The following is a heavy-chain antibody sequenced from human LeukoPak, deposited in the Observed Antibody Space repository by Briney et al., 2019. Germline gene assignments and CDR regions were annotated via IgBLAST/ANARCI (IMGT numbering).Heavy chain of an antibody. CDR2: INHSGST. CDR1: GGSFSGYY. V-gene: IGHV4-34*01. D-gene: IGHD6-19*01. J-gene: IGHJ6*03. Sequence: PSETLSLTCAVYGGSFSGYYWSWIRQPPGKGLEWIGEINHSGSTNYNPSLKSRVTISVDTSKNQFSLKLSSVTAADTAVYYCARGESSGWSLYYMDVWGKGTTVTVSS. CDR3: ARGESSGWSLYYMDV.